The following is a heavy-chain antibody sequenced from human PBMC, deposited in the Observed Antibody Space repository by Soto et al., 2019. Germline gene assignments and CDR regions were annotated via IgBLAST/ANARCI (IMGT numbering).Heavy chain of an antibody. J-gene: IGHJ4*02. CDR1: GGSISSSSYY. CDR3: ARQSCGGDCPAPAY. CDR2: IYYSGST. Sequence: SETLSLTCTVSGGSISSSSYYWGWIRQPPGKGLEWIGSIYYSGSTYYNPSLKSRVTISVDTSKNQFSLKLSSVTAADTAVYYCARQSCGGDCPAPAYWGQGTLVTVS. D-gene: IGHD2-21*02. V-gene: IGHV4-39*01.